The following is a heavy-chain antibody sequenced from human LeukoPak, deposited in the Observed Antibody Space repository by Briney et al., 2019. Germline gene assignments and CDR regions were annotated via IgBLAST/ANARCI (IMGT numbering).Heavy chain of an antibody. CDR1: GGSISSNY. V-gene: IGHV4-59*01. Sequence: SETLSLTCTVSGGSISSNYWSWIRQPPGKGLEWIGYIYYSGSTNYNPSLKSRVTISVDTSKNQFSLKLSSVTAADTAVYYCVRDLGDWLSDYWGQGTLVTVSS. D-gene: IGHD2-21*02. CDR2: IYYSGST. CDR3: VRDLGDWLSDY. J-gene: IGHJ4*02.